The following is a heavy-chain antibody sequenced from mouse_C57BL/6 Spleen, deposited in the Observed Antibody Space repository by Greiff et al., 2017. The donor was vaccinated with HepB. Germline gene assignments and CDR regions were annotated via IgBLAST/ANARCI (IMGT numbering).Heavy chain of an antibody. Sequence: EVQLVESGGGLVKPGGSLKLSCAASGFTFSSYAMSWVRQTPEKRLEWVATISDGGSYTYYPDNVKGRFTISRDNAKNNLYLQMSHLKSEDTAMYYCARTPSNWDGFDYWGQGTTLTVSS. CDR2: ISDGGSYT. CDR1: GFTFSSYA. CDR3: ARTPSNWDGFDY. V-gene: IGHV5-4*01. J-gene: IGHJ2*01. D-gene: IGHD4-1*01.